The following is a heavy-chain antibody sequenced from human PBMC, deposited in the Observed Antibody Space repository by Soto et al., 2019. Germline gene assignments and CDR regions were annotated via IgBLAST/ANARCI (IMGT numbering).Heavy chain of an antibody. V-gene: IGHV5-51*01. CDR2: ICPGYSNI. Sequence: PGESLQISWKGSGYIFTDHCIVWVRQMAGKGLEWVGIICPGYSNIIYSPYFQGQVTISADKSISTAYLQWSSLKASDTAMYYCARLGPIILTGYQVDNWGQGTLGTGSS. J-gene: IGHJ4*02. CDR1: GYIFTDHC. D-gene: IGHD3-9*01. CDR3: ARLGPIILTGYQVDN.